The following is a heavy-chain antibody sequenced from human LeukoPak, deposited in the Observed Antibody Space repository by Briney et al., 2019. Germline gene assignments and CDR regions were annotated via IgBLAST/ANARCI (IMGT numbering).Heavy chain of an antibody. CDR1: GFTFSSYS. J-gene: IGHJ6*02. Sequence: GGSLRLSCAASGFTFSSYSMNWVRQAPGKGLEWVSSIISSSSYIYYADSVKGRFTISRDNAKNSLYLQMNSLRAEDTAVYYCAREGFSSSWQGYYYYGMDVWGQGTTVTVSS. D-gene: IGHD6-13*01. V-gene: IGHV3-21*01. CDR2: IISSSSYI. CDR3: AREGFSSSWQGYYYYGMDV.